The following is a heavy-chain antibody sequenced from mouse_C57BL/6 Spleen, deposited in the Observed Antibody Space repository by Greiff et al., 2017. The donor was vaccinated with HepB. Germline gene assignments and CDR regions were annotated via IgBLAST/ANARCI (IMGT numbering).Heavy chain of an antibody. J-gene: IGHJ1*03. CDR3: AREGLYYYGSSPDV. D-gene: IGHD1-1*01. CDR1: GYTFTSYR. CDR2: IDPSDSYT. V-gene: IGHV1-50*01. Sequence: QVQLQQPGAELVKPGASVKLSCKASGYTFTSYRMQWVKQRPGQGLEWIGEIDPSDSYTNYNQKFKGKATLTVDTSSSTAYMQLSSLTSEDSAVYYCAREGLYYYGSSPDVWGTGTTVTVSS.